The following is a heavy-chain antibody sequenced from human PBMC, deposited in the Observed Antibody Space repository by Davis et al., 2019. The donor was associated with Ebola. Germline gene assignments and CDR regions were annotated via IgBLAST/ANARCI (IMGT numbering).Heavy chain of an antibody. V-gene: IGHV3-30-3*01. Sequence: GGSLRLSCAASGFAFSDYVLHWVRQAPGKGLEWVALISSDGSNKNYADSVKGRFTISRDNSKNTLWLQMNSLRADDTAVYYCARATPHGPQPVFWYFDFWGRGTLVTVSS. CDR3: ARATPHGPQPVFWYFDF. D-gene: IGHD1-14*01. CDR1: GFAFSDYV. CDR2: ISSDGSNK. J-gene: IGHJ2*01.